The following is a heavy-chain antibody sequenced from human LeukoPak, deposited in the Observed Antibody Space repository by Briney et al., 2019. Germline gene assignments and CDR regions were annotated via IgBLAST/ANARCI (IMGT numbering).Heavy chain of an antibody. CDR2: IKQDESEK. J-gene: IGHJ4*02. Sequence: GGSLRLSCVASGFDFSSHWMSWVRQAPGKGLEWVANIKQDESEKYYVDSVKGRFTISRDNAKNALYLQMNSLRAEDTAIYYYARDCGITSCSLFDHWGQGILVTVSS. CDR1: GFDFSSHW. V-gene: IGHV3-7*01. CDR3: ARDCGITSCSLFDH. D-gene: IGHD2-2*01.